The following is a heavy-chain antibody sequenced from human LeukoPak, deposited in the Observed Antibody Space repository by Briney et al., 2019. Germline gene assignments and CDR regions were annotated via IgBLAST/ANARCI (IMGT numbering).Heavy chain of an antibody. CDR1: GGSFSNYY. Sequence: PSETLSLTCAVYGGSFSNYYWSWIRQPPGKGLEWLGEINDSGRTIYNPSLMSRVTVSVDTSKNQFSLRLTSVTATDTAVYYGARRWNYGRNYYIDAWANGATVSVSS. D-gene: IGHD1-7*01. CDR3: ARRWNYGRNYYIDA. J-gene: IGHJ6*03. CDR2: INDSGRT. V-gene: IGHV4-34*01.